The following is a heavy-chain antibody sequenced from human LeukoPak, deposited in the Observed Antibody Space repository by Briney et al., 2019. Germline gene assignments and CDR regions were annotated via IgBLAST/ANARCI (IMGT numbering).Heavy chain of an antibody. D-gene: IGHD3-22*01. CDR1: GGSISSSRYY. CDR2: IYYSGST. J-gene: IGHJ3*01. CDR3: ARLAIVDSHAFDF. Sequence: SETLSLTCTVSGGSISSSRYYWGWPRQPPGRGLEWFGSIYYSGSTYYNPSLKSRVTISVDTSKNPFSLKLSSVIAADTAVYYCARLAIVDSHAFDFWGQGTMVTVSS. V-gene: IGHV4-39*01.